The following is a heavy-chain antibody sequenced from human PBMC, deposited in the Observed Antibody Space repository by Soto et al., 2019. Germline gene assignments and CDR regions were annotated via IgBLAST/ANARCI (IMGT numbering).Heavy chain of an antibody. J-gene: IGHJ4*02. CDR3: ATIRGLAVGGSFHY. D-gene: IGHD6-13*01. CDR2: FFSGTT. Sequence: QLQLQESGPGLVRPSETLSLTCSVSGGSITSRSSYWAWIRQPPGKGLEWIGTFFSGTTFSNPSLRRRVIISKDTSRNQFYLKLTSVAATDTAMYYCATIRGLAVGGSFHYWGQGALVTVSS. V-gene: IGHV4-39*01. CDR1: GGSITSRSSY.